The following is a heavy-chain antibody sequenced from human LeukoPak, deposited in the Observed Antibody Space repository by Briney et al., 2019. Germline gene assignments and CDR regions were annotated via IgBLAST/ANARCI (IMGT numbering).Heavy chain of an antibody. CDR3: AKVLLRGGDY. CDR1: GFTFANYG. V-gene: IGHV3-30*04. D-gene: IGHD3-10*01. CDR2: ISYDGSKK. J-gene: IGHJ4*02. Sequence: GRSLRLSCAASGFTFANYGLHWVRQAPGKGLEWVATISYDGSKKYYADSVKGRFTCSRDNSKNTLHLQMNSLRAEDTAVYYCAKVLLRGGDYWGQGTLVTVSS.